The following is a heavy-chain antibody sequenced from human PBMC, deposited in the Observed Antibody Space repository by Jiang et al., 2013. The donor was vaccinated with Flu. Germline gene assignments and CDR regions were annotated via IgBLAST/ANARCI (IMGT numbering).Heavy chain of an antibody. CDR2: INPSGGST. V-gene: IGHV1-46*03. CDR3: ASSPSGGYDCGY. D-gene: IGHD5-12*01. J-gene: IGHJ4*02. Sequence: GAEVKKPGASVKVSCKASGYTFTSYYMHWVRQAPGQGLEWMGIINPSGGSTSYAQKFQGRVTMTRDTSTSTVYMELSSLRSEDTAVYYCASSPSGGYDCGYWGQGTLVTVSS. CDR1: GYTFTSYY.